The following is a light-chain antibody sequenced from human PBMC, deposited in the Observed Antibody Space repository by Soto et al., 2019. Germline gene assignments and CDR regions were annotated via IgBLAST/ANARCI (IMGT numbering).Light chain of an antibody. Sequence: SYELIQPSSVSVAPGQTARITCGGNNIGSKSVHWYRQKPGQAPVLVVYDNSDRPSGIPERFSGSNSGNTATLTIIRVEAGDEADFYCQVWDDTNHPDVFGPGTKLTVL. J-gene: IGLJ1*01. V-gene: IGLV3-21*02. CDR2: DNS. CDR3: QVWDDTNHPDV. CDR1: NIGSKS.